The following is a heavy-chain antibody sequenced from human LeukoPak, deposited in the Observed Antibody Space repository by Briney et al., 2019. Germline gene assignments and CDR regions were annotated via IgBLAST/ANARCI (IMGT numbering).Heavy chain of an antibody. CDR2: ISYSGVS. D-gene: IGHD5-24*01. J-gene: IGHJ5*02. CDR1: SAAIGRSY. V-gene: IGHV4-59*08. CDR3: ARLPEGGYATSLGWLDP. Sequence: SETLSLTCTVPSAAIGRSYWIWIRQTPGRGLEWIGYISYSGVSTYNPSLGSRVTISSDTSKNEVSLNLSSVTAADTAVYFCARLPEGGYATSLGWLDPWGQGTRVTVSS.